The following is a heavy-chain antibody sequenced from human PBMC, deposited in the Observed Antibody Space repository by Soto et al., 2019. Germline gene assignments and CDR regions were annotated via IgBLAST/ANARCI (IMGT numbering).Heavy chain of an antibody. V-gene: IGHV4-30-2*01. J-gene: IGHJ4*02. CDR2: IYHGGST. D-gene: IGHD3-22*01. CDR1: GGSIISGGYS. CDR3: ARGGAGSGYYLFDY. Sequence: SETLSLTCVVSGGSIISGGYSWTWIRQPPGKGLEWIGYIYHGGSTYYSPSLKSRVTISLDRSKNQFSLELRSVTAADTAVYYCARGGAGSGYYLFDYWGQGTLVTVSS.